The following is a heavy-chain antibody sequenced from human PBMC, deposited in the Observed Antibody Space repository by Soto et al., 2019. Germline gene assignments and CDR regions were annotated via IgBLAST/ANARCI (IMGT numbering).Heavy chain of an antibody. CDR3: SIESRDNWTYAVV. CDR1: GGSITDYS. V-gene: IGHV4-4*07. Sequence: QVQVKESGPGLVKPSETLSLTCTVSGGSITDYSWTWIRQPAGKGLEWLGRITINGTSHYPPSLSSRVTMSIETSKNQFSLNLRSAAAADPPVYYCSIESRDNWTYAVVWGQGALVTVSS. D-gene: IGHD1-7*01. J-gene: IGHJ4*02. CDR2: ITINGTS.